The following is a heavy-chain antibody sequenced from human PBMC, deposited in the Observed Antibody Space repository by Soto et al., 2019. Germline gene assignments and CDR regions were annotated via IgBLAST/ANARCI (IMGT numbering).Heavy chain of an antibody. CDR3: AHRPLPTVTIVQVDAFDI. CDR1: GFSLSTSGVG. V-gene: IGHV2-5*02. D-gene: IGHD4-17*01. Sequence: QITLKESGPTLVKPTQTLTLTCTFSGFSLSTSGVGVGWIRQPPGKALEWLALIYWDDDKRYSPSLKSRLTITKDTAKDQVVLTMTYMDPVDTATYYCAHRPLPTVTIVQVDAFDIWGQGTMVTVSS. CDR2: IYWDDDK. J-gene: IGHJ3*02.